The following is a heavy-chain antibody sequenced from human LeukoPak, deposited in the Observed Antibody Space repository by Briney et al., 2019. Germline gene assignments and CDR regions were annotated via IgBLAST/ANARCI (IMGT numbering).Heavy chain of an antibody. Sequence: GGSLRLSCAASGFTFSSYAMNWVRQAPGKGLEWVAVISLHGIEKYYSDSVKGRFTISRDNSKNTLYLQMDSLRIDDTAVYYCARGYSSALDYWGLGTLVTVSS. CDR1: GFTFSSYA. CDR2: ISLHGIEK. V-gene: IGHV3-30*03. CDR3: ARGYSSALDY. J-gene: IGHJ4*02. D-gene: IGHD6-19*01.